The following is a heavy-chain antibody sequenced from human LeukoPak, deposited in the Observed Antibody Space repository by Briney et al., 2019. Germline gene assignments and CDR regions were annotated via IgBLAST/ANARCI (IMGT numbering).Heavy chain of an antibody. V-gene: IGHV3-53*01. CDR1: GFTVSSNY. D-gene: IGHD6-13*01. Sequence: PGGSLRLSCAASGFTVSSNYMSWVRQAPGKWLEWVSVIYSGGSTYYADSVKGRFTISRDNSKNTLYLQMNSLRAEDTAIYYCARSLPYGTTWYGRSDFWGQGTLVTVSS. CDR2: IYSGGST. CDR3: ARSLPYGTTWYGRSDF. J-gene: IGHJ4*02.